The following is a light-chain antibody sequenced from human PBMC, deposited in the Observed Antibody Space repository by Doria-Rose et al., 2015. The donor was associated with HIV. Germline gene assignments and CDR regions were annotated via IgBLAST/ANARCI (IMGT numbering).Light chain of an antibody. CDR2: DGS. CDR1: QSFSSTY. CDR3: HQYGTSWT. V-gene: IGKV3-20*01. Sequence: EIVMTQSPGTLSLSPGERATLSCRASQSFSSTYLAWYQQKPGQPPSLLIYDGSTSATGIPDGFSASGSGTDCTLTINRLAPEDFALYYCHQYGTSWTFGQGTKVEI. J-gene: IGKJ1*01.